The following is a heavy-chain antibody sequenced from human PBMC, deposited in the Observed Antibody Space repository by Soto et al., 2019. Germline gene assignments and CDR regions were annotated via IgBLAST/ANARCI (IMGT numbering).Heavy chain of an antibody. Sequence: QVQQVQSGAEVKKPGASVKVSCEASGYTFTTYDINWVRQATGQGLEWMGWINPNSGHTDYAQRFQGRVTMTRNTSISTAYMELSSLRSEDTAVYYCTRGSRYFDYWGQGTLVTVSS. CDR1: GYTFTTYD. V-gene: IGHV1-8*01. CDR3: TRGSRYFDY. CDR2: INPNSGHT. D-gene: IGHD3-9*01. J-gene: IGHJ4*02.